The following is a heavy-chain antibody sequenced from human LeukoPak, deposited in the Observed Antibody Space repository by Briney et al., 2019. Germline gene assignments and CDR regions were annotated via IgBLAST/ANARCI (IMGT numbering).Heavy chain of an antibody. Sequence: SETLSLTCTVSGGSISSYYWSWIRQPPGKGLEWIGYIYTSGSTDYNPSLKSRVTISVDTSKNQFSLKLSSVTAADTAVYYCAAGKPAAKSLDYWGQGTLVTVSS. D-gene: IGHD2-2*01. CDR3: AAGKPAAKSLDY. V-gene: IGHV4-4*09. J-gene: IGHJ4*02. CDR2: IYTSGST. CDR1: GGSISSYY.